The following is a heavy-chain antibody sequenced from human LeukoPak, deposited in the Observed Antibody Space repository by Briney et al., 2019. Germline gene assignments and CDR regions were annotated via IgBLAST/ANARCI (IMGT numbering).Heavy chain of an antibody. CDR3: ANSRVGYCSGGSCYSGVGDY. Sequence: PGGSLRLSCAASGCTFSSYAMSWIRQAPGKGLEWVSAISGSGGSTYYADSVKGRFTISRANSKNTLYLQMNSLRAEDTAVYYGANSRVGYCSGGSCYSGVGDYWAREPWSPSPQ. D-gene: IGHD2-15*01. CDR2: ISGSGGST. CDR1: GCTFSSYA. J-gene: IGHJ4*02. V-gene: IGHV3-23*01.